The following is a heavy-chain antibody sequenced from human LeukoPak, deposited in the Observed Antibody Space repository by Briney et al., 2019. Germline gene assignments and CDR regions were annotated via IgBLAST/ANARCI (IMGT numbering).Heavy chain of an antibody. CDR1: GFTFSSYA. D-gene: IGHD3-22*01. Sequence: SGGSLRLSCVASGFTFSSYAMTWFRQAPGKGLEWVSSFSGGDGSPYHADSVKGRFTISRDNSKSTLYLQMNSLRAEDTAIYYCAKDLPSLDYYDSSGYLDYWGQGTLVTVSS. J-gene: IGHJ4*02. CDR2: FSGGDGSP. CDR3: AKDLPSLDYYDSSGYLDY. V-gene: IGHV3-23*01.